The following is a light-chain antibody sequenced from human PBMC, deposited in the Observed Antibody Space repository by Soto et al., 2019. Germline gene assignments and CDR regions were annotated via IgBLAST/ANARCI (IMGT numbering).Light chain of an antibody. CDR1: SSDVGGYYF. CDR2: NVN. J-gene: IGLJ2*01. CDR3: NSYTSSSTGV. Sequence: QSALTQPASVSGSPGQSITISCTGTSSDVGGYYFVSWFQHHPGKAPKLIIYNVNNRPSGVSDRFSGSKSGNTASLTISGLQAEDEADYYCNSYTSSSTGVFGGGTQLTVL. V-gene: IGLV2-14*03.